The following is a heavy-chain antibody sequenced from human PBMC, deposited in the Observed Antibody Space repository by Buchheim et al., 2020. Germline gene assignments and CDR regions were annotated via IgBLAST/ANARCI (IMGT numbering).Heavy chain of an antibody. CDR2: INPSGGST. Sequence: QVQLVQSGAEVKKPGASVKVSCKASGYTFTSYYMHWVRQAPGQGLEWMGIINPSGGSTSYAQKFQGRVTMTRDTSRSTVYMELSSLRSEDTAVYYCARVVGYYDSSANRWYFDYWGQGTL. J-gene: IGHJ4*02. CDR1: GYTFTSYY. V-gene: IGHV1-46*01. D-gene: IGHD3-22*01. CDR3: ARVVGYYDSSANRWYFDY.